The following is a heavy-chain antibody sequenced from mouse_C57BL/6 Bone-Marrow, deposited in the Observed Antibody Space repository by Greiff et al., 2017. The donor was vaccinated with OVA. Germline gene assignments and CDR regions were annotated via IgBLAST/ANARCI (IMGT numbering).Heavy chain of an antibody. CDR1: GYTFTSYW. CDR3: TSPYGYDGNYYAMDY. V-gene: IGHV1-5*01. Sequence: EVQLQQSGTVLARPGASVKMSCKTSGYTFTSYWMHWVKQRPGQGLEWIGAIYPGNSDTSYNQKFKGKAKLTAVTSASTAYMELSSLTNEDSAVYYCTSPYGYDGNYYAMDYWGQGTSVTVSS. CDR2: IYPGNSDT. D-gene: IGHD2-2*01. J-gene: IGHJ4*01.